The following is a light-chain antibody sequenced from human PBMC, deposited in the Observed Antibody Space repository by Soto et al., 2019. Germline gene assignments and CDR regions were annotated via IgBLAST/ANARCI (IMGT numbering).Light chain of an antibody. V-gene: IGLV2-14*03. CDR3: VSYTSSTTYV. Sequence: QSALTQPASVSDSPEQSITISCTGTSSDVGGSNFVSWYQQHPGKPPKLIIYDVANRPSGVSNRFSGSKSGSTASLIISRLQTEDEADYYCVSYTSSTTYVFGTGTKPPS. CDR1: SSDVGGSNF. J-gene: IGLJ1*01. CDR2: DVA.